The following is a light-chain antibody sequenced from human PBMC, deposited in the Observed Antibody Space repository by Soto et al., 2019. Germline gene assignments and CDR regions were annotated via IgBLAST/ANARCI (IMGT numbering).Light chain of an antibody. CDR1: QSISVTY. Sequence: EIVLTQSPGTLSLSPGERATLSCGARQSISVTYLAWYQQKPGRAPRILIYGASNRATGIPDRFSGSGSGTDFTLTISRLEPEDFAVYYCQHYGISPPWTFGQGTKVDIK. CDR3: QHYGISPPWT. J-gene: IGKJ1*01. CDR2: GAS. V-gene: IGKV3-20*01.